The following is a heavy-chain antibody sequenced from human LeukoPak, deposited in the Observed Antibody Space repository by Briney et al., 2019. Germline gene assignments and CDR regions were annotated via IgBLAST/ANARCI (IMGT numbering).Heavy chain of an antibody. CDR1: GGSISSYY. CDR3: ARGPRYCSSTSCYVSRSYYYGMDV. D-gene: IGHD2-2*01. CDR2: IYYSGST. Sequence: SETLSLTCTVSGGSISSYYWSWIRQPPGKGLEWIGYIYYSGSTNYNPSLKSRVTISVDTSKNQFSLKLSSMTAADTAVYYCARGPRYCSSTSCYVSRSYYYGMDVWGRGTTVTVSS. V-gene: IGHV4-59*01. J-gene: IGHJ6*02.